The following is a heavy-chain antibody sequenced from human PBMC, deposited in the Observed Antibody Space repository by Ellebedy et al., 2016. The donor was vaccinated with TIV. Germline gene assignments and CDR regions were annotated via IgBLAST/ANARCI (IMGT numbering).Heavy chain of an antibody. D-gene: IGHD4-17*01. V-gene: IGHV3-7*01. CDR2: IYQDGSVQ. J-gene: IGHJ5*02. CDR3: ARRGSYGDYAVQVNSWFDR. Sequence: PGGSLRLSCAATGFSFRSYWMSWVRQAPGKGLEWVANIYQDGSVQYSLDSLKGRFTISRDNAINSLFLQMNSLRAGDTAMYYCARRGSYGDYAVQVNSWFDRWGRGTLVT. CDR1: GFSFRSYW.